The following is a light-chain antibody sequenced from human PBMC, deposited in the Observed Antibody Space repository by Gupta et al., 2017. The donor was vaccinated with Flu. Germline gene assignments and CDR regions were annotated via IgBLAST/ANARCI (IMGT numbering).Light chain of an antibody. CDR3: AAWDDRLNGGG. Sequence: QSVLTQPPSASGTPGQRVTISCSGSSSNIGSNTVNWYQQLPGTAPKLLIYSNNQRPSGVPDRFSGSKPGTSASLAISGLQSEDEADYDCAAWDDRLNGGGFGGGTKLTVL. CDR1: SSNIGSNT. J-gene: IGLJ3*02. V-gene: IGLV1-44*01. CDR2: SNN.